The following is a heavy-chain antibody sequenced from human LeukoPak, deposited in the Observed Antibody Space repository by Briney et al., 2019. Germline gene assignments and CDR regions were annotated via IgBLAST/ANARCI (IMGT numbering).Heavy chain of an antibody. V-gene: IGHV3-9*01. D-gene: IGHD6-13*01. CDR2: ISWISDRV. CDR3: AKGYNSNWYGLQDY. J-gene: IGHJ4*02. CDR1: GFTFDDYT. Sequence: PGRSLRLSCAASGFTFDDYTMDWVRQAPGKGPEWVSGISWISDRVAYADSVTGRFTISRDNAKNSLYLQMNSLRVEDTALYYCAKGYNSNWYGLQDYWGQGTLVTVSS.